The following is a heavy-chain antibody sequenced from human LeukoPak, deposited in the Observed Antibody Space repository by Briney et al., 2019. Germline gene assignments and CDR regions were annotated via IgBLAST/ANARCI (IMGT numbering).Heavy chain of an antibody. D-gene: IGHD5-12*01. CDR2: IYTSGIT. CDR3: ARGIVATGDGMDV. CDR1: GGPISSRY. V-gene: IGHV4-4*07. J-gene: IGHJ6*02. Sequence: SETLSLTCTVSGGPISSRYWSWIPQPAGKELKGIGRIYTSGITNYNPSLKSRVTMSVDTSKKQFSLRLSSVTAADTDVYYCARGIVATGDGMDVWGQGTTVTVSS.